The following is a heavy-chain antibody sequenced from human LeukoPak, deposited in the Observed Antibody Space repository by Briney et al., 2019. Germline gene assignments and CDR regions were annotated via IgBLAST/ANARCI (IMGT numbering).Heavy chain of an antibody. CDR1: GFSVSSSY. CDR3: ARVAGTGWFDP. CDR2: IYSGGST. J-gene: IGHJ5*02. D-gene: IGHD6-13*01. V-gene: IGHV3-53*01. Sequence: GGPLRLSCAASGFSVSSSYMTWVRQAPGKGLEWVSVIYSGGSTYYADSVKGRFTISRDNSKNTLYLQMNSLRAEDTAVYYCARVAGTGWFDPWGQGTLVTVSS.